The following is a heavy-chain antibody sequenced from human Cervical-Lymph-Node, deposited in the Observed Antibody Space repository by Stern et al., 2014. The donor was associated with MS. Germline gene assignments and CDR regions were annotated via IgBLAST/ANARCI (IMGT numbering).Heavy chain of an antibody. Sequence: QVQLVESGPGLVKPSETLSLTCTVSGGSIISSDHYWGWVRQPPGKGLEWIGSIYFTGTTFYTPSLPSRVSISLDTSKNQFSLKVTSVTAADTAVYYCAREGSVVTTYAMDVWGQGTTVAVSS. CDR2: IYFTGTT. J-gene: IGHJ6*02. V-gene: IGHV4-39*02. CDR3: AREGSVVTTYAMDV. CDR1: GGSIISSDHY. D-gene: IGHD4-23*01.